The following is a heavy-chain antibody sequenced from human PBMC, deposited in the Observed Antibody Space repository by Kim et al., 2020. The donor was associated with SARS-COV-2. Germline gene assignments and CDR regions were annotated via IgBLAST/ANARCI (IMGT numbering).Heavy chain of an antibody. CDR2: TTRSGNAS. CDR1: GFPFSDYA. V-gene: IGHV3-64D*06. CDR3: VXYGRNYXAVH. Sequence: GGSLRLSCSASGFPFSDYAMHWVRRAPGKGLQYVSATTRSGNASFYADSVEGRFTMSRDNSKNTLYLQMNGLRXEDTSVYYCVXYGRNYXAVHWGQGTLVVVS. D-gene: IGHD1-7*01. J-gene: IGHJ4*02.